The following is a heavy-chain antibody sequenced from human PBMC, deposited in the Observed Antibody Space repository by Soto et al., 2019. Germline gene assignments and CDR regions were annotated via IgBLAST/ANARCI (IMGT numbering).Heavy chain of an antibody. J-gene: IGHJ4*02. CDR3: ASIKRGYPFGSFLDF. CDR1: GGSITNYY. D-gene: IGHD5-18*01. Sequence: SETLSLTCTVSGGSITNYYWGWIRQPPGRGLKSIGYVFYSGSADYNPSLKSRVTISVDTSKNQFSLKLRSVTAADTAIYYCASIKRGYPFGSFLDFWGRGIPVTVSS. V-gene: IGHV4-59*12. CDR2: VFYSGSA.